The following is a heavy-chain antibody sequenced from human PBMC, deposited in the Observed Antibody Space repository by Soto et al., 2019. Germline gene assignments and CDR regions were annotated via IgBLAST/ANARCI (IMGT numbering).Heavy chain of an antibody. Sequence: QVQLQQSGPGLVKHSQTLSLTCAISGDSVSSNSAAWNWIRQSPSRGLEWLGRTYYRSKWYNDYAVSVKSRITINPDTSKNQFSLQLNSLTPEDTAVYYCVRATYYDFWSGYNYYYYGMDVWGQGTTVTVSS. J-gene: IGHJ6*02. V-gene: IGHV6-1*01. CDR2: TYYRSKWYN. D-gene: IGHD3-3*01. CDR1: GDSVSSNSAA. CDR3: VRATYYDFWSGYNYYYYGMDV.